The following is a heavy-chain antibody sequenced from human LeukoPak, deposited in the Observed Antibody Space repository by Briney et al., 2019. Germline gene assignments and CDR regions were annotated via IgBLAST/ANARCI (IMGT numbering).Heavy chain of an antibody. J-gene: IGHJ5*02. D-gene: IGHD3-22*01. V-gene: IGHV3-30-3*01. CDR1: GFTFSSYA. CDR2: ISYDGSNK. Sequence: GGSLRLSCAASGFTFSSYAMHWVRQAPGKGLEWVAVISYDGSNKYYADSVKGRFTISRDNSKNTLYLQMNSLRAEDTAVYYCARGGTASQKYYYDHSFDPWGQGTLVTVSS. CDR3: ARGGTASQKYYYDHSFDP.